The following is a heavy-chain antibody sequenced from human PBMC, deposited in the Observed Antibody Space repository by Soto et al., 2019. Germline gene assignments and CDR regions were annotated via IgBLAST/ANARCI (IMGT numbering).Heavy chain of an antibody. J-gene: IGHJ3*02. CDR2: IYHTGRT. CDR3: ATLAKFVESFPFDI. D-gene: IGHD3-10*01. V-gene: IGHV4-59*01. CDR1: GGSISQYY. Sequence: SETLSLTCIVSGGSISQYYWSWIRQSPGKGLEWLGSIYHTGRTKYNPSLKSRVAITVDTSDNRFSLKMRSVTAADTAIYYCATLAKFVESFPFDIWGLGTMVIVSS.